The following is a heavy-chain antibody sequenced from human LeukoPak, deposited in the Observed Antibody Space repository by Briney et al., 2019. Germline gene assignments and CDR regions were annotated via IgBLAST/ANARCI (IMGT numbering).Heavy chain of an antibody. D-gene: IGHD3-3*01. CDR1: GYTFTSYY. CDR2: INPSGGST. V-gene: IGHV1-46*01. CDR3: ARAYDRDAFDI. Sequence: ASVKVSCKASGYTFTSYYMHWVRQAPGQGLEWMGIINPSGGSTSCAQKFQGRVTMTRDMSTSTVYMELSSLRSEDTAVYYCARAYDRDAFDIWGQGTMVTVSS. J-gene: IGHJ3*02.